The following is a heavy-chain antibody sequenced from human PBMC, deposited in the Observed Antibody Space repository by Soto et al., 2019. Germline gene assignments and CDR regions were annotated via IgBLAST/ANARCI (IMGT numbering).Heavy chain of an antibody. J-gene: IGHJ4*02. CDR2: MHYTGFS. CDR1: GDSVTSHY. D-gene: IGHD3-22*01. Sequence: SETLSLTCSFSGDSVTSHYLTWIRQSPEKGLEWIGYMHYTGFSHYNPSLKSRLTISVDRSKNQFSLKLSSVTAEDTAVYYCASSTPRRYYDSSGYYPLDYWGQGTLVTVSS. V-gene: IGHV4-59*02. CDR3: ASSTPRRYYDSSGYYPLDY.